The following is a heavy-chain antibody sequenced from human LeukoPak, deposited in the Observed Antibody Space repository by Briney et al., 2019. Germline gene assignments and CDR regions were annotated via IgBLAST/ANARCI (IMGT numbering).Heavy chain of an antibody. CDR3: ARHIAVDIYYDFWSGYYNGGHFDY. CDR1: GGSISSYY. D-gene: IGHD3-3*01. V-gene: IGHV4-59*01. CDR2: IYYSGTT. Sequence: SETLSLTCTVSGGSISSYYWSWIRQPPGKGLEWIGYIYYSGTTNYNPSLKSRVTISVDTSKNQFSLKLSSVTAADTAVYYCARHIAVDIYYDFWSGYYNGGHFDYWGQGTLVTVSS. J-gene: IGHJ4*02.